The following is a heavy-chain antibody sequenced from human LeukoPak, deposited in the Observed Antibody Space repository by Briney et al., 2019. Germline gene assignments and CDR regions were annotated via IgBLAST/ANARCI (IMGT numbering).Heavy chain of an antibody. D-gene: IGHD3-22*01. Sequence: PSETLSLTCAVYGGSFSGYHWTWIRQSPGKGLEWIGDINPSGSTYYNPSLKSRLTISVDTSKDQFSLKLRSVTAADAAVYYCARGRHDITMIVVVMTSVSYYLDVWGKGTTVTVS. CDR2: INPSGST. V-gene: IGHV4-34*01. CDR3: ARGRHDITMIVVVMTSVSYYLDV. CDR1: GGSFSGYH. J-gene: IGHJ6*03.